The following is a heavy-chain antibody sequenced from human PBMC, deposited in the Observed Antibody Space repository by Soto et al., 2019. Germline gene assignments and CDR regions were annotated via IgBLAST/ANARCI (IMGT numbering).Heavy chain of an antibody. CDR3: ARVGTYCSGGSCFQYFQH. CDR1: GGSISSGGYY. V-gene: IGHV4-31*03. J-gene: IGHJ1*01. CDR2: IYYSGST. Sequence: SETLSLTCNVSGGSISSGGYYWSWIRQHPGKGLEWIGYIYYSGSTYYNPSLKSRVTISVDTSKNQFSLKLSSVTAADTAVYYCARVGTYCSGGSCFQYFQHWGQGTLVTVSS. D-gene: IGHD2-15*01.